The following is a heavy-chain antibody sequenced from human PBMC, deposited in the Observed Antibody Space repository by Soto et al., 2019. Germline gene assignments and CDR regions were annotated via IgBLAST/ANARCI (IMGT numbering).Heavy chain of an antibody. CDR3: AKDRLGGNFDY. Sequence: PGGSLRLSCAASGFTFNNYAMNWVRQAPGKGLEWVATISGTGGSTYYADSVKGRSTISRDNSKNTLYLQMNSLRVEDTAVYYCAKDRLGGNFDYWGQGTQVTVSS. CDR2: ISGTGGST. V-gene: IGHV3-23*01. CDR1: GFTFNNYA. J-gene: IGHJ4*02.